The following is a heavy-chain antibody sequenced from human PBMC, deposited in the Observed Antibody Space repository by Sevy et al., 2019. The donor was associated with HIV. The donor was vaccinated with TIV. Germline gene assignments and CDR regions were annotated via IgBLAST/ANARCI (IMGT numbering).Heavy chain of an antibody. D-gene: IGHD2-21*02. J-gene: IGHJ4*02. CDR3: ARVNCGSYCGPYFDY. Sequence: SQTLSLTCVISGDSVSSNSASWNWIRQSPSRGLEWLGRTYYRSKWHTNYAVSVSSRLTVTSDTSKNQFSQHLSSVTPEDTAKYYCARVNCGSYCGPYFDYWGQGIQVTVSS. V-gene: IGHV6-1*01. CDR1: GDSVSSNSAS. CDR2: TYYRSKWHT.